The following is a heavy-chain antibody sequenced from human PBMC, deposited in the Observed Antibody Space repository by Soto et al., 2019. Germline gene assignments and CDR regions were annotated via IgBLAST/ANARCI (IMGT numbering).Heavy chain of an antibody. CDR2: IYYSGST. D-gene: IGHD4-17*01. Sequence: SETLSLTCTFSGGSISSYYWSWIRQPPGKGLEWIGYIYYSGSTNYNPSLKSRVTISVDTSKNQFSLKLSAVTAADTAVYYFARQMTTVTTRHYYYGMDVWGQGTTVTVSS. CDR1: GGSISSYY. CDR3: ARQMTTVTTRHYYYGMDV. V-gene: IGHV4-59*01. J-gene: IGHJ6*02.